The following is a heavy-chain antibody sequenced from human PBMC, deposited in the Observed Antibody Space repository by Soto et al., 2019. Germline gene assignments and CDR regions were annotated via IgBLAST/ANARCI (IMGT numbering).Heavy chain of an antibody. CDR2: IKQDGSEK. J-gene: IGHJ4*02. D-gene: IGHD5-12*01. V-gene: IGHV3-7*01. CDR1: GFTFSSYW. CDR3: ASARGYSGYERGGYYFDY. Sequence: GGSLRLSCAASGFTFSSYWMSWVRQAPGKGLEWVANIKQDGSEKYYVDSVKGRFTISRDNAKNSLYLQMNSLRAEDTAVYYCASARGYSGYERGGYYFDYWGQGTLVTVSS.